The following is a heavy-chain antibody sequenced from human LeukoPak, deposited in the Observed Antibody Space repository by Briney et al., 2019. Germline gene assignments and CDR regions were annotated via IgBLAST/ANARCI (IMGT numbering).Heavy chain of an antibody. CDR1: GYTFTGYY. CDR2: INPNSGGT. V-gene: IGHV1-2*06. CDR3: ASTRVGADYYYYYMDV. D-gene: IGHD3-10*01. Sequence: ASVKVSCKASGYTFTGYYMHWVRQAPGQGLEWMGRINPNSGGTNYAQKFQGRVTMTRDTSISTAYMELSRLRSDDTAVYYCASTRVGADYYYYYMDVWGKGTTVTVSS. J-gene: IGHJ6*03.